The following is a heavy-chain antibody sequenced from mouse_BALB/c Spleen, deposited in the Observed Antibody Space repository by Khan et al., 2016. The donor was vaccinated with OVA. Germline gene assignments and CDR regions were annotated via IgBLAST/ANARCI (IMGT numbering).Heavy chain of an antibody. V-gene: IGHV3-8*02. CDR2: IIYTGSI. D-gene: IGHD2-14*01. Sequence: EVQLQESGPSLVKPSQTLSLTCSVTGDSITSGYWNWIRKFPGNKFEFMGYIIYTGSIYYNPSLKSRISITRHTSKHQYYLQLNSVTTEDTATYYCARSTYRYAFAYWGQGTLVTVSA. CDR3: ARSTYRYAFAY. J-gene: IGHJ3*01. CDR1: GDSITSGY.